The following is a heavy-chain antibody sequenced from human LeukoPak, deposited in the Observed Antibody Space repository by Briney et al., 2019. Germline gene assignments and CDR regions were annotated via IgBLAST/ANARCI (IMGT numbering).Heavy chain of an antibody. CDR3: ARQRRWGFDY. V-gene: IGHV3-11*04. Sequence: GGSLRLSCAASGFTFSDYYMNWIRQAPGKGLEWVSYIASSGSTIYYADSVKGRFTISRDNAKNSLYLQVNSLRVEDTAVYYCARQRRWGFDYWGQGTLVTVSS. CDR1: GFTFSDYY. D-gene: IGHD5-24*01. J-gene: IGHJ4*02. CDR2: IASSGSTI.